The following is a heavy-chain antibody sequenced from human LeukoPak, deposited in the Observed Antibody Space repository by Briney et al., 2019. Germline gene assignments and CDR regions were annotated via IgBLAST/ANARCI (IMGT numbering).Heavy chain of an antibody. CDR2: IYYSGST. J-gene: IGHJ5*02. CDR1: GGSISNGDHY. CDR3: ARGRRGSKGYCSSTSCYTAGFDP. D-gene: IGHD2-2*02. Sequence: SETLSLTCTVSGGSISNGDHYWSWIRQHPGKGLEWIGHIYYSGSTYYNPSLKSRGIISVETSKNQFSLKLSSVTAADTAVYYCARGRRGSKGYCSSTSCYTAGFDPWGQGTLVTVSS. V-gene: IGHV4-31*03.